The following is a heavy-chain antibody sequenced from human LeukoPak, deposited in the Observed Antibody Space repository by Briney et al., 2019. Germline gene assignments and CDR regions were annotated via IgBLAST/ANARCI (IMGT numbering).Heavy chain of an antibody. J-gene: IGHJ6*03. Sequence: SETLSLTCTVSGGSISSSSYYWGWIHQPPGKGLEWIGSISYSGTTYYNPSLKSRVTIFVDTSKNQFSLKLSSVAAADTAVYYCASKQWVYYYMDVWGKGTTVTVSS. CDR1: GGSISSSSYY. CDR2: ISYSGTT. D-gene: IGHD1-26*01. CDR3: ASKQWVYYYMDV. V-gene: IGHV4-39*01.